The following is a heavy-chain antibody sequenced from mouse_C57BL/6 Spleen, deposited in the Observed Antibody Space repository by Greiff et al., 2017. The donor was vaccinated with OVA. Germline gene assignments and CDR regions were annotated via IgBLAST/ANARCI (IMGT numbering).Heavy chain of an antibody. CDR1: GFTFSSYA. V-gene: IGHV5-4*01. D-gene: IGHD1-1*01. CDR3: ARDPTTVVRYWYFDV. J-gene: IGHJ1*03. Sequence: EVKLVESGGGLVKPGGSLKLSCAASGFTFSSYAMSWVRQTPEKRLEWVATISDGGSYTYYPDNVKGRFTISRDNAKNNLYLQMSHLKSEDTAMYYCARDPTTVVRYWYFDVWGTGTTVTVSS. CDR2: ISDGGSYT.